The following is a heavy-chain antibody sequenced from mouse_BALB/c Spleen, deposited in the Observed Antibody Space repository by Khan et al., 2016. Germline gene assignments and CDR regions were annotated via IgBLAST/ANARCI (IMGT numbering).Heavy chain of an antibody. J-gene: IGHJ4*01. CDR3: ARSDYGDLAMDY. CDR2: IFPGSGST. CDR1: GYTFTDYY. D-gene: IGHD1-2*01. Sequence: QVQLQQSGTELPRPGASVKLSCKASGYTFTDYYVNWVKQRTGQGLEWIGEIFPGSGSTYYNEKFKGKATLTADTSSSTAYMQLSSLTSEDSAVYFCARSDYGDLAMDYWGHGTSVTVSS. V-gene: IGHV1-77*01.